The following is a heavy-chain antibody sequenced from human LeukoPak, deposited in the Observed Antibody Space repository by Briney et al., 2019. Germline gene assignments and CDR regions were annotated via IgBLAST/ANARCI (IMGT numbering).Heavy chain of an antibody. CDR1: GGSISNDD. CDR3: ARHKWDTSLDY. Sequence: SETLSLTCTVSGGSISNDDWSWIRQPPGEGLEWIGKIYYSGSTNYNPSLKSRVTISVDTSKNQFSLKLSSVTAADTAVYYCARHKWDTSLDYWGQGTLVTVSS. J-gene: IGHJ4*02. D-gene: IGHD5-18*01. V-gene: IGHV4-59*08. CDR2: IYYSGST.